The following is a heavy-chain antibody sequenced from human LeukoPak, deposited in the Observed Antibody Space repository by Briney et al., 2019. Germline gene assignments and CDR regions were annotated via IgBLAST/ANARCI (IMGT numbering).Heavy chain of an antibody. V-gene: IGHV4-31*03. CDR1: GGSISSGDYY. CDR2: IYYSGST. CDR3: AREGYDSSYYYYLDY. D-gene: IGHD3-22*01. J-gene: IGHJ4*02. Sequence: PSQTLSPTCTVSGGSISSGDYYWSWIRQHPGKGLEWIGNIYYSGSTYYNPSLKTRVTISVDTSKSQFSLKLSSVTAADTAVYYCAREGYDSSYYYYLDYWGQGTLVTVSS.